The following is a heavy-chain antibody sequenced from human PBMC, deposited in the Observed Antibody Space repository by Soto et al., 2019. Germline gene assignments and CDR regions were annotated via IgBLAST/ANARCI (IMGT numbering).Heavy chain of an antibody. CDR1: GYTFTSYG. CDR2: ISAYNGNT. D-gene: IGHD3-10*01. J-gene: IGHJ6*02. V-gene: IGHV1-18*01. CDR3: AREWFGELSQLYYYGMDV. Sequence: ASVKVSCKASGYTFTSYGISWVRQAPGQGLEWMGWISAYNGNTNYAQKLQGRDTMTTDTSTSTAYMELRSLRSDDTAVYYCAREWFGELSQLYYYGMDVWGQGTTVTVSS.